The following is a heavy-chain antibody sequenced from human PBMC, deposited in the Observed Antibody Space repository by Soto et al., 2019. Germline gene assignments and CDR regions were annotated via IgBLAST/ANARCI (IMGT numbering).Heavy chain of an antibody. CDR2: IIPIFGTA. CDR1: GGTFSSFA. V-gene: IGHV1-69*06. CDR3: ARGTPRGYYDRSADYFDY. J-gene: IGHJ4*02. Sequence: QVQLVQSGAEVKKPGSSVKVSCKASGGTFSSFAISWVRQAPGQGLEWMGGIIPIFGTANYAQKFQGRVTIRADKSTSTAYMELSSLRSEDTAVYYCARGTPRGYYDRSADYFDYWGQGTLVTVSS. D-gene: IGHD3-22*01.